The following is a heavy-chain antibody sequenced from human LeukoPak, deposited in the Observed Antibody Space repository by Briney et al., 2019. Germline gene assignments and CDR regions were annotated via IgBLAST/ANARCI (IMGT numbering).Heavy chain of an antibody. V-gene: IGHV3-21*01. D-gene: IGHD2/OR15-2a*01. CDR3: ARGDTSLQRNDALDI. CDR2: ISSSSSYI. CDR1: GFTFSSYS. Sequence: GGSLRLSCAASGFTFSSYSMNWVRQAPGKGLEWVSSISSSSSYIYYADSVKGRFTISRDNAKNSLYLQMNSLRAEDTAVYYCARGDTSLQRNDALDIWGQGTMVSVSS. J-gene: IGHJ3*02.